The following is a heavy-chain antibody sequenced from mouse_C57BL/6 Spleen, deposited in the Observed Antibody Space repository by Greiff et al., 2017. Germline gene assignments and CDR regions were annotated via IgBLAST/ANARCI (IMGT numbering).Heavy chain of an antibody. CDR1: GFTFSSYA. Sequence: EVKLMESGGGLVKPGGSLKLSCAASGFTFSSYAMSWVRQTPEKRLEWVATISDGGSYTYYPDNVKGRFTISRDNAKNNLYLQMSHLKSEDTAMYYCAREGANWTAWFAYWGQGTLVTVSA. CDR3: AREGANWTAWFAY. V-gene: IGHV5-4*01. J-gene: IGHJ3*01. CDR2: ISDGGSYT. D-gene: IGHD4-1*01.